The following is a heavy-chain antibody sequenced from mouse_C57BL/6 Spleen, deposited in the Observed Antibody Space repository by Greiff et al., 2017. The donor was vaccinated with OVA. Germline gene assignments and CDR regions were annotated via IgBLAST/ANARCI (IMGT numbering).Heavy chain of an antibody. J-gene: IGHJ3*01. Sequence: EVMLVESGGGLVKPGGSLKLSCAASGFTFSSYAMSWVRQTPEKRLEWVATISDGGSYTYYPDNVKGRFTISRDNAKNNLYLQMSHLKSEDTAMYYCAREKGYPFAYWGQGTLVTVSA. CDR3: AREKGYPFAY. CDR1: GFTFSSYA. D-gene: IGHD2-2*01. CDR2: ISDGGSYT. V-gene: IGHV5-4*01.